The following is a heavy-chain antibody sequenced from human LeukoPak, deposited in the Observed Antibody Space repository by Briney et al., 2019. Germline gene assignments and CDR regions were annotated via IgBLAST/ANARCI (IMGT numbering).Heavy chain of an antibody. V-gene: IGHV1-18*01. CDR1: GYTFTNYG. J-gene: IGHJ3*02. CDR2: ISAYNGNT. D-gene: IGHD5-24*01. Sequence: ASVKVSCKASGYTFTNYGISWVRQAPGQGLEWMGWISAYNGNTNYAQKFQGRVTITADESTSTAYMELSSLRSEDTAVYYCARDTPQRWLQFSNYAFDIWGQGTMVTVSS. CDR3: ARDTPQRWLQFSNYAFDI.